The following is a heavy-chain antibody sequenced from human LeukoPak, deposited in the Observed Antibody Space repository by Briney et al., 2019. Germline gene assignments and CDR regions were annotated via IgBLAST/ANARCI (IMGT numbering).Heavy chain of an antibody. CDR1: GFSLTTSGMC. Sequence: ESGPTLVKPTQTLTLTCTFSGFSLTTSGMCVSWIRQPPGKALEWLARIDWDDDKYYSTSLKTRLPISKDTSKNQVVLTMTNMDPVDTATYFCARTYGSGRYDYWGQGTLVTVSS. CDR3: ARTYGSGRYDY. CDR2: IDWDDDK. D-gene: IGHD3-10*01. J-gene: IGHJ4*02. V-gene: IGHV2-70*11.